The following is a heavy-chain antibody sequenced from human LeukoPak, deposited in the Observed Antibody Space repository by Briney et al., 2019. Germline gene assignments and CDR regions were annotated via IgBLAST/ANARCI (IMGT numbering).Heavy chain of an antibody. J-gene: IGHJ4*02. D-gene: IGHD5-12*01. CDR2: IYYSGST. CDR1: GGSFSGYY. Sequence: PSETLSLTCAVYGGSFSGYYWSWIRQPPGKGLEWIGYIYYSGSTYYNPSLKSRVTISVDTSKNQFSLQLSSVTAADTAVYYCGRDEGGYGDFDYWGQGTLVTVSS. CDR3: GRDEGGYGDFDY. V-gene: IGHV4-30-4*08.